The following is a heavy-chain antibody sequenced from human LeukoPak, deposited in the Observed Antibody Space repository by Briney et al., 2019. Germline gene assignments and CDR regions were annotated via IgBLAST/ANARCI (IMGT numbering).Heavy chain of an antibody. Sequence: GGSLRLSCAASGFTFSSYAMSWVRQAPGKGLEWVSAISGSGGSTYYADSVTGRFTISRDNSKSTLFLQMNSLRAEDTAVYYCAKDPRVGSRVATPCHWGQGTLVTVSS. J-gene: IGHJ4*02. CDR3: AKDPRVGSRVATPCH. D-gene: IGHD5-24*01. CDR2: ISGSGGST. CDR1: GFTFSSYA. V-gene: IGHV3-23*01.